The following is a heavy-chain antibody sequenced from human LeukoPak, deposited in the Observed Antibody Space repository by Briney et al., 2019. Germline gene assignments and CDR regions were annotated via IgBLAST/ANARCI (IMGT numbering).Heavy chain of an antibody. CDR1: GFTFSSYW. D-gene: IGHD6-13*01. J-gene: IGHJ1*01. Sequence: PGGSLRLSCAASGFTFSSYWMSWVRQAPGKGLEWVANIKQDGSEKYYVDSVKGRFTISRDNAKNSLYLQMNSLRAKDTAVYYCACKDSSWYSEYFQHWGQGTLVTVSS. CDR2: IKQDGSEK. V-gene: IGHV3-7*01. CDR3: ACKDSSWYSEYFQH.